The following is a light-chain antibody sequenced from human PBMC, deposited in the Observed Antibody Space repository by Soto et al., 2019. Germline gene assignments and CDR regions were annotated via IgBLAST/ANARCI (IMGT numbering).Light chain of an antibody. J-gene: IGKJ4*01. CDR2: SAS. Sequence: EIVLTQSPGTLSLSPGERATLSCRASQTVSSNYLAWYQQKPGQAPRLLIYSASTRATGIPDRFSGSGSGTDFTLTISRLEPEDFAVYYCQQYGTSPLTFGGGTKVDFK. CDR1: QTVSSNY. V-gene: IGKV3-20*01. CDR3: QQYGTSPLT.